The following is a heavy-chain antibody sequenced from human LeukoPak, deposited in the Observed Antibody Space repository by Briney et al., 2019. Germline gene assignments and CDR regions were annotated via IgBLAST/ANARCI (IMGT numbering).Heavy chain of an antibody. CDR1: GYSISSGYY. CDR2: IYHSGST. V-gene: IGHV4-38-2*01. CDR3: ARLHYYYYMDV. J-gene: IGHJ6*03. Sequence: SETLSLTCAVSGYSISSGYYWGWIRQPPGKGLEGIGSIYHSGSTYYNPSLKSRVTISVDRSKNQFSLKLSSVTAADTAVYYCARLHYYYYMDVWGKGTTVTVSS.